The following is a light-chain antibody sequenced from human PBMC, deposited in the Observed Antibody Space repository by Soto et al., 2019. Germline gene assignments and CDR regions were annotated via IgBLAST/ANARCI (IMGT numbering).Light chain of an antibody. J-gene: IGKJ4*01. Sequence: EIVLTQSPDTLSLSPGERATLSCRASQSVSSYLAWYQQKPGQAPRLLIYDASNRATGIPARFSGSGSGTDFTLTISRLEPEDFAVYYCQQRSNWPPTFGGGTKVEIK. CDR1: QSVSSY. V-gene: IGKV3-11*01. CDR2: DAS. CDR3: QQRSNWPPT.